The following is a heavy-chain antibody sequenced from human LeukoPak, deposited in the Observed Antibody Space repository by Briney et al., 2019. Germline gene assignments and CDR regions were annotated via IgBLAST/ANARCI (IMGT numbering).Heavy chain of an antibody. V-gene: IGHV4-59*12. Sequence: PSETLSLTCTVSGGSISSYYWSWIRQPPGKGLEWIGYIYYSGSTNYNPSLKSRVTISVDTSKNQFSLKLSSVTAADTAVYYCASLVANYHDSSGYYYFDYWGQGTLVTVSS. CDR3: ASLVANYHDSSGYYYFDY. J-gene: IGHJ4*02. D-gene: IGHD3-22*01. CDR1: GGSISSYY. CDR2: IYYSGST.